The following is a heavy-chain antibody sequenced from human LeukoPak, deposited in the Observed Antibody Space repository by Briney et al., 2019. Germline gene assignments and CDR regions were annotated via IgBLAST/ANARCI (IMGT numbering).Heavy chain of an antibody. D-gene: IGHD1-14*01. Sequence: AGGSLRLSCAASGFTFSSYSMNWVRQAPGKGLEWVSAISGSGGSTYYADSVKGRFTISRDNSKNTLYLQMNSLRAEDTAVYYCAKEWNQEGAFDYWGQGTLVTVSS. CDR3: AKEWNQEGAFDY. V-gene: IGHV3-23*01. CDR1: GFTFSSYS. CDR2: ISGSGGST. J-gene: IGHJ4*02.